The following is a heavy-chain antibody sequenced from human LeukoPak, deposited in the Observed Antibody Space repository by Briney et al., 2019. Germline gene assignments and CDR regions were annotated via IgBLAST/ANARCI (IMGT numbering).Heavy chain of an antibody. CDR2: IGSSSGPI. D-gene: IGHD3-22*01. Sequence: GGYLRLSCAASGFIFSSYTMNWVRQAPGKGLEWVSYIGSSSGPIYYADSVKGRFTISRDNAKNSLYLQMNSLRAEDTAVYYCVRDHHRRHYDSQARDTFDIWGQGTMVTVSS. J-gene: IGHJ3*02. CDR3: VRDHHRRHYDSQARDTFDI. CDR1: GFIFSSYT. V-gene: IGHV3-48*01.